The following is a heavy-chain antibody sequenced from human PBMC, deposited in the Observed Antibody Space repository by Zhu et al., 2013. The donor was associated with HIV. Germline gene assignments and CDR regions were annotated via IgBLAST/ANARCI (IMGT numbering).Heavy chain of an antibody. V-gene: IGHV1-69*01. J-gene: IGHJ5*02. CDR1: GGTFSSYA. CDR3: IRRAFYYDRSWFDP. D-gene: IGHD3-22*01. CDR2: IIPIFGTP. Sequence: QVQLVQSEAEVKKPGSSVKVSCKASGGTFSSYAISWVRQAPGQGLEWMGGIIPIFGTPNYAQKFQGRVTITADESTSTAYMELSSLRSEDTAVYYCIRRAFYYDRSWFDPWGQGTLVTVSS.